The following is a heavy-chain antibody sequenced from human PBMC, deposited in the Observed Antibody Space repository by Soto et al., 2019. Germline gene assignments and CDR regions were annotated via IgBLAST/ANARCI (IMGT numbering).Heavy chain of an antibody. Sequence: SVKVSCKASGGTFSSYTISWVRQAPGQGLEWMGRIIPILGIANYAQKFQGRVTITADKSTSTAYMELSSLRSEDTAVYYCARERTTVNDYYYYSMDVWGKGTTVTSP. D-gene: IGHD4-17*01. J-gene: IGHJ6*03. CDR3: ARERTTVNDYYYYSMDV. CDR1: GGTFSSYT. CDR2: IIPILGIA. V-gene: IGHV1-69*04.